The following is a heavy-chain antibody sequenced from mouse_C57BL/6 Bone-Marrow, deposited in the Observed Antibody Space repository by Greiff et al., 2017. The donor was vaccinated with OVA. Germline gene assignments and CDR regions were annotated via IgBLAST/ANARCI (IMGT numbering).Heavy chain of an antibody. D-gene: IGHD1-1*01. Sequence: EVMLVESGGGLVQPGGSMKLSCVASGFTFSNYWMNWVRQSPEKGLEWVAQIRLKSDNYATHYAESVKGRFTISRDDSKSSVYLQMNNLRAEDTGIYYCTYYYGSSYVFAYWGQGTLVTVSA. V-gene: IGHV6-3*01. J-gene: IGHJ3*01. CDR3: TYYYGSSYVFAY. CDR2: IRLKSDNYAT. CDR1: GFTFSNYW.